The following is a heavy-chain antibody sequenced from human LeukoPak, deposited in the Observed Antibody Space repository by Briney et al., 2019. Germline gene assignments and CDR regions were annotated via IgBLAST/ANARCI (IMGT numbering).Heavy chain of an antibody. CDR2: ISSSGSTI. Sequence: GGSLRLSCAASGFTFSSYEMKWVRQAPGKGLEWVSYISSSGSTIYYADSVKGRFTISRDNAKNSLYLQMNSLRAEDTAVYYCAELGITMIGGVWGKGTTVTISS. J-gene: IGHJ6*04. CDR1: GFTFSSYE. CDR3: AELGITMIGGV. V-gene: IGHV3-48*03. D-gene: IGHD3-10*02.